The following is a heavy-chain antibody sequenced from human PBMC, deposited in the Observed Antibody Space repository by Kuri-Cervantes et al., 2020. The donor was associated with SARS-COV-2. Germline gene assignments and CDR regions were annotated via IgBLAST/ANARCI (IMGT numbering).Heavy chain of an antibody. J-gene: IGHJ4*02. V-gene: IGHV3-21*01. CDR1: GFTFSSYS. CDR3: ARKGADC. D-gene: IGHD3-16*01. CDR2: ISSSSSYI. Sequence: GESLKISCAASGFTFSSYSMNWVRQAPGKGLEWVSSISSSSSYIYYADSVKGRFTISRDNAKNSLYLQMNSLRAEDTAVYYCARKGADCWGQGTLVTVSS.